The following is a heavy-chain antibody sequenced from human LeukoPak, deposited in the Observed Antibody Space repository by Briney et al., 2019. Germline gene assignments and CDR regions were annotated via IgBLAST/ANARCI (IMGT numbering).Heavy chain of an antibody. V-gene: IGHV1-8*02. J-gene: IGHJ4*02. Sequence: ASVKVSCKASGYTFTSYYLHWVRQATGQGLEWMGWKNPKSGNTGSAQRFQGRVTMTRDTSISTAYMELSSLRSEDTAVYYCARVWGAIDYWGQGTLVTVSS. D-gene: IGHD1-26*01. CDR1: GYTFTSYY. CDR2: KNPKSGNT. CDR3: ARVWGAIDY.